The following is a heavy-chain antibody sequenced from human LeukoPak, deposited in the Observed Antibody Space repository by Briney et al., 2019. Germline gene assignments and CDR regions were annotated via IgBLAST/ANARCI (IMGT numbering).Heavy chain of an antibody. CDR3: ARGDYGGNSLFDP. J-gene: IGHJ5*02. D-gene: IGHD4-23*01. CDR1: VGPIKSYY. Sequence: SETLSLTCTVSVGPIKSYYWSCIRQPPGKGLEWIGYIYYSGSTNYNPSLKSRVTISVDTSKNQFSLKLSSVTAADTAVYYCARGDYGGNSLFDPCGQGTLVTVSS. V-gene: IGHV4-59*01. CDR2: IYYSGST.